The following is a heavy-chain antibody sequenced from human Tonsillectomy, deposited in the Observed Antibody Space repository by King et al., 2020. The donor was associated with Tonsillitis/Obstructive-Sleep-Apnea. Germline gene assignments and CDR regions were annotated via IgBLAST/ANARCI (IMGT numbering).Heavy chain of an antibody. CDR1: GFTFSSYA. Sequence: LVQSGGGVVQPGRSLRLSCAASGFTFSSYAMHWVRQAPGKGLEWVAVISYDGSNKYYADSVKGRFTISRDNSKNTLYLQMNSLRAEDTAVYYCAREKEYCTGGVCQNWFDPWGQGTLVTVSS. CDR3: AREKEYCTGGVCQNWFDP. D-gene: IGHD2-8*02. J-gene: IGHJ5*02. CDR2: ISYDGSNK. V-gene: IGHV3-30*01.